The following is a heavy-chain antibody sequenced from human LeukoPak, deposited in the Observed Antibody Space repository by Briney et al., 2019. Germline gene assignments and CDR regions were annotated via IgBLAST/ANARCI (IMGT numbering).Heavy chain of an antibody. CDR1: GYTFTSYG. J-gene: IGHJ5*02. CDR2: ISAYNGNT. CDR3: ARCETVLQWFGELSDPRWFDP. V-gene: IGHV1-18*01. Sequence: GASVKVSCKASGYTFTSYGISWVRQAPGQGLEWMGWISAYNGNTNYAQKLQGRVTMTTDTSTSTAYMELRSLRSDDTAVYYCARCETVLQWFGELSDPRWFDPWGQGTLVTVSS. D-gene: IGHD3-10*01.